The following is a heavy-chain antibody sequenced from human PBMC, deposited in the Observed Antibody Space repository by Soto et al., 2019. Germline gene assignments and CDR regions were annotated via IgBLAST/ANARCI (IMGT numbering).Heavy chain of an antibody. D-gene: IGHD3-22*01. J-gene: IGHJ4*02. CDR3: ANWGYYDSSGYYYIDY. CDR1: GFTFSSCA. CDR2: ISGSGGST. V-gene: IGHV3-23*01. Sequence: GGSLRLSCAASGFTFSSCAMNWVRQAPGKGLEWVSAISGSGGSTYYADSVKGRFTISRDNSKNTLYLQMNSLRAEDTAVYYCANWGYYDSSGYYYIDYWGQGTLVTVSS.